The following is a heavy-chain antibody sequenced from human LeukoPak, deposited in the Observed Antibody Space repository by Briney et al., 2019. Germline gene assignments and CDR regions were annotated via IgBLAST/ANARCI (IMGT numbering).Heavy chain of an antibody. J-gene: IGHJ4*02. V-gene: IGHV1-18*01. CDR2: ISAYNGNT. D-gene: IGHD3-10*01. CDR3: ARGQTNRLLWVGELVSNINPFDY. Sequence: ASVKVSCKASGYTFTSYGISWVRQASGQGLEWMGWISAYNGNTNYAQKLQGRVTMTRDTSTSTAYMELRSLRSDDTAVYYCARGQTNRLLWVGELVSNINPFDYWGQGTLVTVSS. CDR1: GYTFTSYG.